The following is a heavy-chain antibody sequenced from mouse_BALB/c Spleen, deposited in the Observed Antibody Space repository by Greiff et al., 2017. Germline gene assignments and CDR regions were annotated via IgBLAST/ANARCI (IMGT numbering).Heavy chain of an antibody. CDR1: GYSITSGYY. V-gene: IGHV3-6*02. CDR3: AREKGNYYAMDY. D-gene: IGHD2-1*01. J-gene: IGHJ4*01. CDR2: ISYDGSN. Sequence: ESGPGLVKPSQSLSLTCSVTGYSITSGYYWNWIRQFPGNKLEWMGYISYDGSNNYNPSLKNRISITRDTSKNQFFLKLNSVTTEDTATYYCAREKGNYYAMDYWGQGTSVTVSS.